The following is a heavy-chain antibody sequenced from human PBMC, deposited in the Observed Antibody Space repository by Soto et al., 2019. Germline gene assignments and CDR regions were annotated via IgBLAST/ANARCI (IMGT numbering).Heavy chain of an antibody. CDR1: GFTFSTVS. D-gene: IGHD3-22*01. V-gene: IGHV3-21*02. CDR2: ISSRGTYV. Sequence: EVQLVESGGGLVKPGGSLRISCAASGFTFSTVSMDWVRHAPGQGLEWVSSISSRGTYVYYADSVKGRFTISKDNANNLLCLPMNSLRAEDTAVYYCARQVPYSSHRMDVWGQGTTVTVSS. CDR3: ARQVPYSSHRMDV. J-gene: IGHJ6*02.